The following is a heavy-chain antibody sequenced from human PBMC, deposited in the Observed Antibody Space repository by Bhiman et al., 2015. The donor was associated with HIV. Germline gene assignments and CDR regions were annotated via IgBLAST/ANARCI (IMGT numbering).Heavy chain of an antibody. CDR3: ARADFGDYPRWFDL. CDR1: GFSFKDW. V-gene: IGHV3-7*01. Sequence: EVQLVESGGGLVQPGGSLRVSCAASGFSFKDWMSWVRQAPGKGLEWVANIKQGGTEKYYVDSVKGRFTISRDNAKNSLFLQMNSLRAEDTAVYYCARADFGDYPRWFDLWGRGALVTVSS. J-gene: IGHJ5*02. CDR2: IKQGGTEK. D-gene: IGHD4-17*01.